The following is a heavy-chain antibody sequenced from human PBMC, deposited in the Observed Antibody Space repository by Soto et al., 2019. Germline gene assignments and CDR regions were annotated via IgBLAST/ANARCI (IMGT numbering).Heavy chain of an antibody. D-gene: IGHD6-19*01. CDR3: ARAGDSSGWYGYYYGMDV. CDR2: IYYSGST. CDR1: GGSISSYY. Sequence: PSETLSLTCTVSGGSISSYYWSWIRQPPGRGLEWIGYIYYSGSTNYNPSLKSRVTISVDTSKNQFSLKLSSVTAADTAVYYCARAGDSSGWYGYYYGMDVWGQGTTVTVSS. V-gene: IGHV4-59*01. J-gene: IGHJ6*02.